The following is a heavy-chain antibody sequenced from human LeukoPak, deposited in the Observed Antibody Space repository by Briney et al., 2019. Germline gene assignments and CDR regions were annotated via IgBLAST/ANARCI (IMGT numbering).Heavy chain of an antibody. J-gene: IGHJ4*02. D-gene: IGHD1-26*01. CDR3: AREGGYSGNYRDCYFDY. Sequence: GGSLRLSCAASGFTFSSYGMHWVRQAPGKGLEWVAGISYDGSNKYYADSVKGRFTISRDDSKNTLYLQMNSLRAEDTAVYYCAREGGYSGNYRDCYFDYWGQGTLVTVSS. CDR1: GFTFSSYG. CDR2: ISYDGSNK. V-gene: IGHV3-30*03.